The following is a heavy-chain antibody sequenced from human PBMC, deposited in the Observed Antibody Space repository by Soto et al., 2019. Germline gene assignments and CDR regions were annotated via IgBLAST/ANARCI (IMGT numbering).Heavy chain of an antibody. CDR1: VACATSGDYS. J-gene: IGHJ4*02. V-gene: IGHV4-30-4*01. D-gene: IGHD3-3*01. Sequence: PSETLSLACSVCVACATSGDYSWNWIRQTPGTGLEWLGYMHDSGTTSYNPSLKSRVTISRDTSKNQFSLKLTSVSAADTAVYFCARGGLYDLWSGLFDWGQGIRVTGSS. CDR2: MHDSGTT. CDR3: ARGGLYDLWSGLFD.